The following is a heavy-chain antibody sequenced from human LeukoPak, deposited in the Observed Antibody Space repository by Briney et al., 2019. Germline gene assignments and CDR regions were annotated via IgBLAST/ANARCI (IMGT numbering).Heavy chain of an antibody. Sequence: SCKASGYTFSSYAMSWVRQAPGKGLEWVSAISGSGGSTYYADSVKGRFTISRDNSKNTLYLQMNSLRAEDTAVYYCAKDQYYGSGSPGDYWGQGTLVTVSS. CDR1: GYTFSSYA. D-gene: IGHD3-10*01. CDR3: AKDQYYGSGSPGDY. CDR2: ISGSGGST. V-gene: IGHV3-23*01. J-gene: IGHJ4*02.